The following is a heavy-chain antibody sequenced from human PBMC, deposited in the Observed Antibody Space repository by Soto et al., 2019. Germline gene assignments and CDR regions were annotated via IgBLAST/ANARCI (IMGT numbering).Heavy chain of an antibody. CDR1: GGSISSSSYY. CDR3: ARRHLDTAMVDY. D-gene: IGHD5-18*01. V-gene: IGHV4-39*01. Sequence: SETLSLTCTVSGGSISSSSYYWGWIRQPPGKGLEWIGSIYYSGSTYYNPSLKSRVTISVDTSKNQFSLRMRSVTAADTAVYDCARRHLDTAMVDYWGQGTLVTVSS. CDR2: IYYSGST. J-gene: IGHJ4*02.